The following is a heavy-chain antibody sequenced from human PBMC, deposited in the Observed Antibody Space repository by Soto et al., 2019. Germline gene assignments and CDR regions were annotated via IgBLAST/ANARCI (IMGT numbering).Heavy chain of an antibody. J-gene: IGHJ5*02. CDR3: AREPVAGIWFDP. CDR1: DYTFTSYV. Sequence: ASVQFSCKPSDYTFTSYVITCVRQAPGQGVEWMGWINSYNGNTNYAQKLQGRVTMTTDTSTSTAYMELRSLRSDDTAVYYCAREPVAGIWFDPWGQGTLVTVSS. CDR2: INSYNGNT. D-gene: IGHD6-19*01. V-gene: IGHV1-18*01.